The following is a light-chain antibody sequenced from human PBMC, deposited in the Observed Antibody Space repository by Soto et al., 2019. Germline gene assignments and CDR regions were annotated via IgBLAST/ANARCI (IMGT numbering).Light chain of an antibody. Sequence: DIQMTQSPSSLSASVGDRVTITCQASQDISNYLNWYQQKPGKAHKLLIYDASNLETGVPSRFSGSGSGTDFTFTISSLQPEDIATYYCQQYDNLPRRLTFGGGTKVEIK. V-gene: IGKV1-33*01. CDR2: DAS. J-gene: IGKJ4*01. CDR3: QQYDNLPRRLT. CDR1: QDISNY.